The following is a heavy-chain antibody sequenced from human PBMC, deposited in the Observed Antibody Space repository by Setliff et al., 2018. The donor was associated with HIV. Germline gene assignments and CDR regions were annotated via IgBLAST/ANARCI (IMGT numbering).Heavy chain of an antibody. CDR1: GYSFTNYW. Sequence: PGESLKIYCKGSGYSFTNYWIGWVRQMPGKGREGVGIIYPGDSDTRYSPSFQGKVTISVDKSINTAYLQWNSLKASDTAMYYCARSLCYYDSCGYYYNYWGQGTLVTVSS. CDR2: IYPGDSDT. D-gene: IGHD3-22*01. CDR3: ARSLCYYDSCGYYYNY. J-gene: IGHJ4*02. V-gene: IGHV5-51*01.